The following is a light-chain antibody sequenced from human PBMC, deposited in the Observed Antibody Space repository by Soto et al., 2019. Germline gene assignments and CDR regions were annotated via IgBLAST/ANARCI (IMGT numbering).Light chain of an antibody. Sequence: DIQMTQSPSSLSASIGARGTITCRASQAIRNSLAWYQQKPGKVPYLLIYAASTLQSGVPSRFSGSGSGTDFTLTISSVQPEDAATYYCQKYYSAPFTFGPGTRLDIE. CDR3: QKYYSAPFT. V-gene: IGKV1-27*01. CDR2: AAS. CDR1: QAIRNS. J-gene: IGKJ3*01.